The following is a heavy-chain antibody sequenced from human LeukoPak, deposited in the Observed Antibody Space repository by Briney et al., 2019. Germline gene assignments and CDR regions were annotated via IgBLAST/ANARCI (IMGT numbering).Heavy chain of an antibody. CDR3: VRGGGSYNVDY. CDR2: IYYSGST. V-gene: IGHV4-59*01. D-gene: IGHD1-26*01. Sequence: SETLSLTCTVSGGSISSYYWSWIRQPPGKGLEWIGYIYYSGSTNYNPSLKSRVTISVDTSKNQFSLKLSSVTAADTAVYYCVRGGGSYNVDYWGQGTLVTVSS. J-gene: IGHJ4*02. CDR1: GGSISSYY.